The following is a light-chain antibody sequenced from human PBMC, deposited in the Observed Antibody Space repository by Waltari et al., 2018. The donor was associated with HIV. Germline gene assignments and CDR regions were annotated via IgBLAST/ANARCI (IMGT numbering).Light chain of an antibody. CDR2: KDS. CDR1: ALPKRY. Sequence: SYELTQPPSVSVSPGQTARITCSGDALPKRYAYWYQQKPGQAPVLVIYKDSERPSGIPERFSGSSSGTTVTLTISGVQAEDEADYYCQSADSSGTYRVFGGGTKPTVL. V-gene: IGLV3-25*03. CDR3: QSADSSGTYRV. J-gene: IGLJ3*02.